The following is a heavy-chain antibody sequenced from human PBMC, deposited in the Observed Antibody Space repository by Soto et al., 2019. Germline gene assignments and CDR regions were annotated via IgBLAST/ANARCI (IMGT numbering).Heavy chain of an antibody. V-gene: IGHV3-33*01. CDR2: IWYDGSNK. J-gene: IGHJ4*02. Sequence: GGSLRLSCAASGFTFSSYGMHWVRQAPGKGLEWVAVIWYDGSNKYYADSVKGRFTISRDNSKNTLYLQMNSLRAEDTAVYYCARGPYKKQQPTLSAYWGQGTLVTVSS. CDR1: GFTFSSYG. D-gene: IGHD6-13*01. CDR3: ARGPYKKQQPTLSAY.